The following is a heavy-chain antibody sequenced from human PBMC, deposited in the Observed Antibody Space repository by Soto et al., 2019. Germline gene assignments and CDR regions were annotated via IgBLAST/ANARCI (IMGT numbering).Heavy chain of an antibody. Sequence: QVQLVQSGAEVKKPGSSVKVSCKASGGTFSSYAISWVRQAPGQGLEWMGGIIPISGTANYAQKCQGRVTITADESTSTAYMELISLRSEDTAVYYCARSQGSSTSLEIYYYYYYGMDVWGQGTTVTVSS. CDR2: IIPISGTA. V-gene: IGHV1-69*01. J-gene: IGHJ6*02. CDR1: GGTFSSYA. D-gene: IGHD2-2*01. CDR3: ARSQGSSTSLEIYYYYYYGMDV.